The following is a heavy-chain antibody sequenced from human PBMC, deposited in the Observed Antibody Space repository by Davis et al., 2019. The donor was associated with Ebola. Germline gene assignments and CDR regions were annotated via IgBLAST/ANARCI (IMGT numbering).Heavy chain of an antibody. CDR1: GFTFSRNG. V-gene: IGHV3-30*02. CDR3: ATSYFTVTTLY. D-gene: IGHD4-17*01. Sequence: GGSLRLSCAASGFTFSRNGMHWVRQAPGKGLEWVAFIRYHGNEKYYADSVKGRFTISRDNLQDTLYLQMNSLSAEDSGVYYCATSYFTVTTLYWGQGTLVTVSS. CDR2: IRYHGNEK. J-gene: IGHJ4*02.